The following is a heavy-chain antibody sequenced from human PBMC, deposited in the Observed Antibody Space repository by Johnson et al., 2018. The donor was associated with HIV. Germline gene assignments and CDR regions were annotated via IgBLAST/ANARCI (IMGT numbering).Heavy chain of an antibody. CDR2: ISYDGTNK. J-gene: IGHJ3*02. CDR1: GFTFSSSG. Sequence: QVQLVESGGGVVQPGRSLRLSCVASGFTFSSSGMHWVRQAPGKGLEWVAVISYDGTNKYYADSVKGRFTVSRDNSKNTLYLQMNSLRAEDTAVYYCARGVVGVLSNAFDIWGQGTMVIVSS. D-gene: IGHD1-26*01. CDR3: ARGVVGVLSNAFDI. V-gene: IGHV3-30*03.